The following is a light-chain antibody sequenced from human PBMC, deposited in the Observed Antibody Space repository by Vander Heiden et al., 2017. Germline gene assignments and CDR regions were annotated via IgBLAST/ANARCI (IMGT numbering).Light chain of an antibody. V-gene: IGKV3-15*01. CDR1: QSVSSD. Sequence: ERVITQSPASLSVSPGERATLACRASQSVSSDLAWYQQKPGQAPKLLIYGASTRPTNVPARFSGSGSGTDFTLTISSLQSEDFAVYYCHHANHWPWTFGQGTKVEI. CDR2: GAS. CDR3: HHANHWPWT. J-gene: IGKJ1*01.